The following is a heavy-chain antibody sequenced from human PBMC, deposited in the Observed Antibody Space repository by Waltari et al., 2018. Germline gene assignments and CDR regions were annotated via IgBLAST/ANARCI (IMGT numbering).Heavy chain of an antibody. CDR3: ARALWFGELLYGAYDY. J-gene: IGHJ4*02. D-gene: IGHD3-10*01. CDR2: TYYSGST. Sequence: QVQLQESGPGLVKPSETLSLTCTVSGGSISSYYWSWIRQPPGKGLEWIGYTYYSGSTNYNPSLKSRVTISVDTSKNQFSLKLSSVTAADTAVYYCARALWFGELLYGAYDYWGQGTLVTVSS. CDR1: GGSISSYY. V-gene: IGHV4-59*01.